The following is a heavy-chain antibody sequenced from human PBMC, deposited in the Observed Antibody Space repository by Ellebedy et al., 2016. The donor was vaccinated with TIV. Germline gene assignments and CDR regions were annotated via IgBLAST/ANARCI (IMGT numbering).Heavy chain of an antibody. CDR1: GYSFTSYW. Sequence: GESLKISCQASGYSFTSYWIAWVRQMPGKGLEWMGIINAADSETRYSTSLEGQVTISVDKSITTAYLQWSSLKASDTAMYYCARYIGARSLAYWGQGTLVTVSS. V-gene: IGHV5-51*01. J-gene: IGHJ4*02. D-gene: IGHD3-16*02. CDR3: ARYIGARSLAY. CDR2: INAADSET.